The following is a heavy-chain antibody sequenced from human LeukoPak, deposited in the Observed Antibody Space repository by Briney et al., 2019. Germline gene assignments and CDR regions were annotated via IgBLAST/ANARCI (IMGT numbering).Heavy chain of an antibody. Sequence: GASVQVSCKASGYTFTSYGISWVRQAPGQGLEWMGWISAYNGNTNYAQKLQGRVTMTTDTPTSTAYMELRSLRSDDTAVYYCARDPGLYYDFWSGYPTPYFDYWGQGTLVTVSS. CDR2: ISAYNGNT. CDR1: GYTFTSYG. J-gene: IGHJ4*02. V-gene: IGHV1-18*01. CDR3: ARDPGLYYDFWSGYPTPYFDY. D-gene: IGHD3-3*01.